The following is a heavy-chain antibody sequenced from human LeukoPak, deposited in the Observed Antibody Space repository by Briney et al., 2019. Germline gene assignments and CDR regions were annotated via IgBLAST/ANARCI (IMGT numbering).Heavy chain of an antibody. J-gene: IGHJ2*01. V-gene: IGHV1-46*01. Sequence: ASVKVSCKASGYTFPSYSMHWVRQAPGQGLEWMGIINPSGGSTSYAQKFQGGVTMTRDTSTSTVYMDLSSLRSEDTAVYYCARDLRRDVYNRDWYLDLWGRGTLVTVSS. D-gene: IGHD5-24*01. CDR3: ARDLRRDVYNRDWYLDL. CDR1: GYTFPSYS. CDR2: INPSGGST.